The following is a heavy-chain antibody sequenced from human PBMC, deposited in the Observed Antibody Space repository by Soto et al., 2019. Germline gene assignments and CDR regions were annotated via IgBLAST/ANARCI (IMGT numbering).Heavy chain of an antibody. CDR3: ARDIAAAGWVDY. CDR2: IYYSGST. V-gene: IGHV4-31*03. CDR1: GGSISSGGYY. Sequence: SETLSLTCTVSGGSISSGGYYWSWIRQHPGKGLEWIGYIYYSGSTYYNPSLKSRVTISVDTSKNQFSLKLSSVTAADTAVYYCARDIAAAGWVDYWGQGTLVTVSS. D-gene: IGHD6-13*01. J-gene: IGHJ4*02.